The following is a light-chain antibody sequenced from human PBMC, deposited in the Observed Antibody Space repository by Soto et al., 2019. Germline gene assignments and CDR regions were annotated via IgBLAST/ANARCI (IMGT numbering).Light chain of an antibody. Sequence: DIVMTQYTAPLSVSPGERATLSCRASQSITNYVGWYQQKPGQAPRLLIYATSNRATGIPARFSGSGSGTDFTLTISSLEPEDFSVYYCQQRYNWPVTFGQGRRLEIK. CDR2: ATS. V-gene: IGKV3-11*01. J-gene: IGKJ5*01. CDR1: QSITNY. CDR3: QQRYNWPVT.